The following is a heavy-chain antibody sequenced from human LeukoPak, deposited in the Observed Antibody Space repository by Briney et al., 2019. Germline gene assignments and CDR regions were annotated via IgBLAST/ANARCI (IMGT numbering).Heavy chain of an antibody. CDR2: INSDGSST. CDR3: ARVEEQLWLPYYYYGMDV. J-gene: IGHJ6*02. D-gene: IGHD5-18*01. Sequence: PGGSLRLSCAASGFTFSSYWMHWVRQAPGKGLVWVSRINSDGSSTSYAESVKGRFTISRDNAKNTLYLQMNSLRAEDTAVYYCARVEEQLWLPYYYYGMDVWGQGTTVTVSS. CDR1: GFTFSSYW. V-gene: IGHV3-74*01.